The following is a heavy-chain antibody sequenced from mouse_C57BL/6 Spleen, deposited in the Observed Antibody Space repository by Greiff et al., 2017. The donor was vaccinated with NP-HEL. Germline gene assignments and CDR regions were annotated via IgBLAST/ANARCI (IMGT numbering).Heavy chain of an antibody. J-gene: IGHJ2*01. CDR3: ARGYDDGSSYFDY. Sequence: VQLQQPGTELVKPGASVKLSCKASGYTFTSYWMHWVKQRPGQGLEWIGNINPSNGGTNYNEKFKSKATLTIDKSSSTAYMQLSSMTSEESAVYDCARGYDDGSSYFDYWGKGTTLTVAS. CDR1: GYTFTSYW. V-gene: IGHV1-53*01. D-gene: IGHD1-1*01. CDR2: INPSNGGT.